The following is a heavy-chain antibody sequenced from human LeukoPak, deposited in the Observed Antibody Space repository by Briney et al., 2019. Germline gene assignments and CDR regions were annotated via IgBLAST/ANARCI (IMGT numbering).Heavy chain of an antibody. J-gene: IGHJ3*02. V-gene: IGHV3-30*04. CDR2: ISYDGSNK. Sequence: GGSLRLSCAASGFTFSSYAMHWVRQAPGKGLEWVAVISYDGSNKYYAASVKGRFTISRDNSKNTLYLQMNSLRAEDTAVYYCARDAATMIVVVISGSGAFDIWGQGTMVTVSS. CDR1: GFTFSSYA. D-gene: IGHD3-22*01. CDR3: ARDAATMIVVVISGSGAFDI.